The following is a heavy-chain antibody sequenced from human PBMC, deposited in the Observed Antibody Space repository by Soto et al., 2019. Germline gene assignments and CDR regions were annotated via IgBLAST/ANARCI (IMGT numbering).Heavy chain of an antibody. CDR1: GGSFSGYY. CDR2: INHSGST. CDR3: ARVREPLTGGPWFDP. D-gene: IGHD1-26*01. Sequence: SETLSLTCAVYGGSFSGYYWSWIRQPPGKGLEWIGEINHSGSTNYNPSLKGRVTISVDTSKNQFSLKLSSVTAADTAVYYCARVREPLTGGPWFDPWGQGTLVTVSS. V-gene: IGHV4-34*01. J-gene: IGHJ5*02.